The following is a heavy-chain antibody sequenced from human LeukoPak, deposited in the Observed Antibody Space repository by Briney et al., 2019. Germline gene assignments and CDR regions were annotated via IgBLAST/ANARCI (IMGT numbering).Heavy chain of an antibody. CDR3: ARGMGILTGYYSFWFDP. CDR1: GGSISSGGYY. D-gene: IGHD3-9*01. J-gene: IGHJ5*02. Sequence: PSQTLSLTCTVSGGSISSGGYYWSWIRQHPGKGLEWIGYIYYSGSTYYNPSLKSRVTISVDTSKNQFSLKLSSVTAADTAVYYCARGMGILTGYYSFWFDPWGQGTLVTVSS. V-gene: IGHV4-31*03. CDR2: IYYSGST.